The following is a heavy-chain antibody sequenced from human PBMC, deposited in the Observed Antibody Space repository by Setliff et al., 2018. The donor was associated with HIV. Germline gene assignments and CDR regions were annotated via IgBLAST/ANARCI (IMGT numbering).Heavy chain of an antibody. Sequence: LRLSCAASGFNFSTHTMNWIRQAPGKGLEWVSSISSTGTYIYYADSMKGRFTISRDNAKNSLYLQMNILRTEDTAVYYCARSVIGYYYYGMDVWGQGTLVTVSS. V-gene: IGHV3-21*01. CDR3: ARSVIGYYYYGMDV. CDR1: GFNFSTHT. CDR2: ISSTGTYI. J-gene: IGHJ6*02. D-gene: IGHD3-10*01.